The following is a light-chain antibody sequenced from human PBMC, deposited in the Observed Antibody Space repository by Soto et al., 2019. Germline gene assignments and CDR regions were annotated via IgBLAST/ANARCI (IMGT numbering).Light chain of an antibody. V-gene: IGLV2-14*01. J-gene: IGLJ1*01. Sequence: QSALTQPASVSGSPGQSITISCTGTSSDVGGYNYVSWYQQHPGKAPKLMIYDVSNRPSGVSNRFSGAKSGNTASLTISGLEAEDEADYDCSSYTSGSTHLYVFGTGTKLTVL. CDR1: SSDVGGYNY. CDR2: DVS. CDR3: SSYTSGSTHLYV.